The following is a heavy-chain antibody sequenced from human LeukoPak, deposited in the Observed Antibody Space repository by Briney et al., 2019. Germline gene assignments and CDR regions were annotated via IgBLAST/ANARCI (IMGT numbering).Heavy chain of an antibody. CDR2: INHSGST. V-gene: IGHV4-34*01. D-gene: IGHD1-1*01. CDR3: ARLQMVQLDRGSLYYFDY. CDR1: GGSFSGYY. J-gene: IGHJ4*02. Sequence: PSETLSLTCAVYGGSFSGYYWSWIRQPPGKGLEWIGEINHSGSTNYNPSLKSRVTISVDTSKNQFSLKLSSVTAADTAVYYCARLQMVQLDRGSLYYFDYWGQGTLVTVSS.